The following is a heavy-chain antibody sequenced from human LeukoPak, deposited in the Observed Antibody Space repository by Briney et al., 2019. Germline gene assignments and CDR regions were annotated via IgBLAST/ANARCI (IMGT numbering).Heavy chain of an antibody. CDR2: IIPILGIA. CDR1: GGTLSSYA. CDR3: ARSGYSYAFDI. D-gene: IGHD5-18*01. J-gene: IGHJ3*02. V-gene: IGHV1-69*04. Sequence: WASVKVSCKASGGTLSSYAISWVRQAPGQGLEWMGRIIPILGIANYAQKFQGRVTITADKSTSTAYMELSSLRSEDTAVYYCARSGYSYAFDIWGQGTMVTVSS.